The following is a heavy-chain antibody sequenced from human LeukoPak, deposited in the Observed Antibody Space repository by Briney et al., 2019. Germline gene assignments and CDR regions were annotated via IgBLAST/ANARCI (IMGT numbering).Heavy chain of an antibody. V-gene: IGHV1-2*02. D-gene: IGHD3-10*01. CDR3: ARLPSVSNPWSF. CDR1: GYSFIDYH. CDR2: VNTKRGRT. Sequence: ASVKVSCKASGYSFIDYHIHWVRHAPRQGIERMGCVNTKRGRTTNANKFQGRFTMIGEASITTHYMVLDSPNSDDTAVYYCARLPSVSNPWSFWGQGTLVTVSS. J-gene: IGHJ4*02.